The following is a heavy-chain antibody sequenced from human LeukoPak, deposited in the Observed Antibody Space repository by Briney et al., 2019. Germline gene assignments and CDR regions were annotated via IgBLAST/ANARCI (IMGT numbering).Heavy chain of an antibody. CDR2: ISSSSSTI. D-gene: IGHD3-22*01. V-gene: IGHV3-48*04. CDR3: ARGPGYYYDSSGYIRFDP. CDR1: GFTFSSYS. J-gene: IGHJ5*02. Sequence: GGSQRLSCAASGFTFSSYSMNWVRQAPGKGLEWVSYISSSSSTIYYADSVKGRFTISRDNAKNSLYLQMNSLRAEDTAVYYCARGPGYYYDSSGYIRFDPWGQGTLVTVSS.